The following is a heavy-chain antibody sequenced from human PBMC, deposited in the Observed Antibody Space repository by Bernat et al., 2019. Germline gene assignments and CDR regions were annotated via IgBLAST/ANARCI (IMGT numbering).Heavy chain of an antibody. Sequence: QVQLVQSGAEVKKPEASVKVSCKASGYTFTSYGISWVRQAPGQGLEWMGWISAYNGNTNYAQKLQGRVTMTTDTSTSTAYMELRSLRSDDTAVYYCARDRPGIVVVPAAILYYYYGMDVWGQGTTVTVSS. CDR3: ARDRPGIVVVPAAILYYYYGMDV. V-gene: IGHV1-18*01. J-gene: IGHJ6*02. CDR1: GYTFTSYG. D-gene: IGHD2-2*01. CDR2: ISAYNGNT.